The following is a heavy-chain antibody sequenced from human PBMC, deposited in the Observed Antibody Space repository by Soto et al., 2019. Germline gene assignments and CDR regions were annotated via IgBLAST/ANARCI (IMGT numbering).Heavy chain of an antibody. D-gene: IGHD4-17*01. V-gene: IGHV3-33*01. CDR1: GFTFRNYG. CDR3: ARGYGGNSAYFDY. CDR2: IWYDGSKK. J-gene: IGHJ4*02. Sequence: GGSLRLSCAASGFTFRNYGMQWVRQAPGKGLEWVAVIWYDGSKKYYADSVKGRFTISRDNSKNTVYLQMDSLRAEDTAVYYCARGYGGNSAYFDYWGQGTLVTVSS.